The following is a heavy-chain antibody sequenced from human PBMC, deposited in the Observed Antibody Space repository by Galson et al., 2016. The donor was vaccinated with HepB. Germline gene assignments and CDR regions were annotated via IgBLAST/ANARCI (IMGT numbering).Heavy chain of an antibody. V-gene: IGHV3-11*01. D-gene: IGHD6-13*01. CDR1: GFTFSDSH. CDR3: AKSRGGISRYYFDS. CDR2: TSSSGYTI. J-gene: IGHJ4*02. Sequence: SLRLSCAASGFTFSDSHMNWIRQAPGKGLEWVSFTSSSGYTIYYADSVKGRFTISRDDAKNSLYLQMTSLRVEDTAVYYCAKSRGGISRYYFDSWGLGTLVTVSS.